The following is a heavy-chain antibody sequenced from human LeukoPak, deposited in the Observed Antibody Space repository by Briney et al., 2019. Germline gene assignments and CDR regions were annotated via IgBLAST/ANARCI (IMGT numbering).Heavy chain of an antibody. V-gene: IGHV1-8*03. CDR3: AKESSGGWYFDY. J-gene: IGHJ4*02. CDR2: MNPNSGNT. D-gene: IGHD6-19*01. Sequence: ASVKLSCKASGYTFTSYDINWVRQATGQGLEWMGWMNPNSGNTGYAQKFQGRVTITRNTSISTAYMELSSLRSEDTAVYYCAKESSGGWYFDYWGQGTLVTVSS. CDR1: GYTFTSYD.